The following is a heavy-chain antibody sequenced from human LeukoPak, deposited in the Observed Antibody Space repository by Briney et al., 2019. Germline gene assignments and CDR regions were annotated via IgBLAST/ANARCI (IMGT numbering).Heavy chain of an antibody. D-gene: IGHD1-26*01. Sequence: GGSLRLSCAASEFTFDDNMMHWVRQTPGKGLEWVSLSTWDGGSVFYADSVKGRFTISRDTSKNSLYLQMNSLRTEDTALYYCAKAGVVGEYYFDYWGQGTLVTVSS. CDR1: EFTFDDNM. CDR3: AKAGVVGEYYFDY. J-gene: IGHJ4*02. V-gene: IGHV3-43*01. CDR2: STWDGGSV.